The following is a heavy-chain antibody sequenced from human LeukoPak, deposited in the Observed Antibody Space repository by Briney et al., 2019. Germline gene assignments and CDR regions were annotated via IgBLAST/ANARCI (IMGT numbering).Heavy chain of an antibody. D-gene: IGHD1-26*01. CDR3: ARERGRGRDSPWFDY. J-gene: IGHJ4*02. CDR2: IYSDGST. CDR1: GFIVSGDF. Sequence: GGSLRLSCAASGFIVSGDFMSWVRQAPGKGLEWVSVIYSDGSTYYADSVKGRFTISRDNSRNTLDLQMTGLRAEDTAVYYCARERGRGRDSPWFDYWGQGTLVTVSS. V-gene: IGHV3-53*01.